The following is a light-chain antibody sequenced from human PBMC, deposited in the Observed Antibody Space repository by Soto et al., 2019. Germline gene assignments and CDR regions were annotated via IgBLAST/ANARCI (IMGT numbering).Light chain of an antibody. CDR3: QQYSTFLT. CDR1: RRLXRW. Sequence: SQCTSTLSASVGDRVNITCRASRRLXRWIAWYQQKPGKAPKLLIYXTSILHSGVPSRFSGSGSGTDFTITISSLQADDIDTYYCQQYSTFLTFGQGTKVDI. V-gene: IGKV1-5*03. J-gene: IGKJ1*01. CDR2: XTS.